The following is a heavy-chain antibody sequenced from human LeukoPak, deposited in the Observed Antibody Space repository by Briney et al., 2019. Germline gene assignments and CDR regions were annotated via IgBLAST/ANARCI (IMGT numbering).Heavy chain of an antibody. D-gene: IGHD3-3*01. CDR2: ISGSGGST. CDR3: AKNTRFLEWFYDY. V-gene: IGHV3-23*01. Sequence: GGSLRLSCAASGFTFSSYSMNWVRQAPGKGLEWVSAISGSGGSTYYADSVKGRFTISRDNSKNTLYLQMNSLRAEDTAVYYCAKNTRFLEWFYDYWGQGTLVTVSS. J-gene: IGHJ4*02. CDR1: GFTFSSYS.